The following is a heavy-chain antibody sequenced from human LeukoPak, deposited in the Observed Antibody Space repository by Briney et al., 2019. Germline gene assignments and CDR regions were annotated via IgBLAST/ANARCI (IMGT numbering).Heavy chain of an antibody. CDR3: ARLTSKYSHGPRNPLDM. J-gene: IGHJ3*02. Sequence: ASVTVSCKASGYIFTSYGISWVRQAPGQGLEWMGWISAYNGNTNYAQKLQGRVTMTTDTSTSTAYMELRSLRSDDTAVYYCARLTSKYSHGPRNPLDMWGQGTMVTVSS. V-gene: IGHV1-18*01. CDR1: GYIFTSYG. CDR2: ISAYNGNT. D-gene: IGHD4-11*01.